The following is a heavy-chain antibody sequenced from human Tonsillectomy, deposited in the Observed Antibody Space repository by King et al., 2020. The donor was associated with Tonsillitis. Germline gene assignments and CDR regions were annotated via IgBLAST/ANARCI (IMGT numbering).Heavy chain of an antibody. D-gene: IGHD3-10*01. V-gene: IGHV3-33*05. CDR1: GFTFSSYG. CDR2: ISYDGSNK. Sequence: VQLVQSGGGVVQPGRSLRLSCAASGFTFSSYGMHWVRQAPGKGLEWVAVISYDGSNKYYADSVKGRFTIPRDNSKNTLYLQMNSLRAEDTAVYYCARDGVLWFGELLYYYYGMDVWGQGTTVTVSS. CDR3: ARDGVLWFGELLYYYYGMDV. J-gene: IGHJ6*02.